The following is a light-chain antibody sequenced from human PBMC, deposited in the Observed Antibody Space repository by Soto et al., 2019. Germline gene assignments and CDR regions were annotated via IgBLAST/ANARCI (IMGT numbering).Light chain of an antibody. Sequence: ETVLTQSPASLSLSPGERATLSCRASQSVGRYLAWYQQKPGQAPRLLIYAASNRATGIPARFSGSGSGTDFTLTIINLEPEDFSLYYCQQRGNWPPISFGQGTRLEI. CDR2: AAS. CDR1: QSVGRY. V-gene: IGKV3-11*01. CDR3: QQRGNWPPIS. J-gene: IGKJ5*01.